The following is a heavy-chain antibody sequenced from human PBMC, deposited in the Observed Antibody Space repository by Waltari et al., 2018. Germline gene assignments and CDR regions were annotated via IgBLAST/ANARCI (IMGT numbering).Heavy chain of an antibody. CDR1: GYTLTSYE. CDR2: INAGNGDT. Sequence: QVQLVQSGAEVKKPGAPVRVSCKASGYTLTSYEMHWVRQAPGQRLEWMGWINAGNGDTKYSQKFQGRVTLRRDTSASTAYMDLSSLRSEDTAIYYCARQSFYYDSSGSPPPDYWGQGTLVTVSS. V-gene: IGHV1-3*01. CDR3: ARQSFYYDSSGSPPPDY. J-gene: IGHJ4*02. D-gene: IGHD3-22*01.